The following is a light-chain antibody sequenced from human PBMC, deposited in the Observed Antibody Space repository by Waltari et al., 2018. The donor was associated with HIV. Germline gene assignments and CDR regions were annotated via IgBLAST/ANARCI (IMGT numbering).Light chain of an antibody. CDR2: SNN. CDR3: AAWDENLNGL. CDR1: SSTIGTHT. Sequence: QSVLTQPPSASGTPGQRVTISCSGSSSTIGTHTVHWYQHLPGSSPNLLIYSNNQRPSGVPDRFSASKSGTSASLAISGLRSEDEAEYYCAAWDENLNGLFGGGTKLTVL. V-gene: IGLV1-44*01. J-gene: IGLJ3*02.